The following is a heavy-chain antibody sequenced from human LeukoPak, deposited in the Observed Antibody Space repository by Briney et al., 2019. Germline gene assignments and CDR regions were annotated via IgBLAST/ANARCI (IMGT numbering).Heavy chain of an antibody. CDR1: GFTFGDYA. CDR3: TRDKAPRYGGCDWDLDS. CDR2: INWNSDCI. V-gene: IGHV3-9*01. Sequence: GGSLRLSCVASGFTFGDYAFHWVRQFPGKGLKWVAGINWNSDCIGYADSVKGRFTISRDNAKKSLYLQMNSLRVEDTALYYCTRDKAPRYGGCDWDLDSWGQGTQVIVSS. D-gene: IGHD5-12*01. J-gene: IGHJ4*02.